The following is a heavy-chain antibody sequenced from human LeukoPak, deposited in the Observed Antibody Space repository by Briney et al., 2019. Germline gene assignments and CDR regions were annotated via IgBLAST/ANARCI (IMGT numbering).Heavy chain of an antibody. V-gene: IGHV3-74*01. J-gene: IGHJ4*02. CDR1: GFSFSTHW. Sequence: GGSLRLSCAASGFSFSTHWIHWVRQVPGKGLVWVARIKDGGTTTYYADSVRGRFTISRDNSKNTLYLQMNSLRAEDTAVYYCARDGSASSAYYSAQYYFDYWGQGTLVTVSS. D-gene: IGHD3-22*01. CDR2: IKDGGTTT. CDR3: ARDGSASSAYYSAQYYFDY.